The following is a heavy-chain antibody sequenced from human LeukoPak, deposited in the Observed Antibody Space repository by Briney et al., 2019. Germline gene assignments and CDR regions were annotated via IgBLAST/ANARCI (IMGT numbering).Heavy chain of an antibody. CDR1: GFIFSSSG. J-gene: IGHJ4*02. Sequence: GGSLRLSCAASGFIFSSSGMSWVRQAPGKGLEWVSTISDNGGSTYYPDSVKGRFTISRDNAKNSLYLQMNSLRAEDTAVYYCARLLAAAGTCWGQGTLVTVSS. CDR2: ISDNGGST. V-gene: IGHV3-23*01. D-gene: IGHD6-13*01. CDR3: ARLLAAAGTC.